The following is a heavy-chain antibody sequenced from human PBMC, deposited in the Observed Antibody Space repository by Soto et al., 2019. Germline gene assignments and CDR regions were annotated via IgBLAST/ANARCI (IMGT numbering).Heavy chain of an antibody. CDR1: GGSISSSSYY. CDR3: ARPRGYSYGRDGMDV. Sequence: SETLSLTCTVSGGSISSSSYYWGWIRQPPGRGLEWIGSIYYSGSTYYNPSLKSRVTISVDTSKNQFSLKLSSVPAADTAVYYCARPRGYSYGRDGMDVWGQGTTITVSS. D-gene: IGHD5-18*01. V-gene: IGHV4-39*01. J-gene: IGHJ6*02. CDR2: IYYSGST.